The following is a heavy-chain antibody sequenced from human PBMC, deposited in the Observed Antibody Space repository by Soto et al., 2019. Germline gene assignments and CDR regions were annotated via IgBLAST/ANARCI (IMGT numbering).Heavy chain of an antibody. CDR1: GYTFTSYY. J-gene: IGHJ3*02. V-gene: IGHV1-46*03. CDR3: ARVRGTYYDILSADDAFDI. CDR2: INPSGGST. D-gene: IGHD3-9*01. Sequence: GASVKVSCEACGYTFTSYYMHWVRQAPGQGLEWMGIINPSGGSTSYAQKIQGRVTMTRDASTSTVYMELSSLRSEDTAVYYCARVRGTYYDILSADDAFDIWGQGTMVTVSS.